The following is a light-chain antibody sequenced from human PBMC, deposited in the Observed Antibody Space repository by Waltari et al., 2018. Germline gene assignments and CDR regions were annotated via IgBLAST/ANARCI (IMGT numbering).Light chain of an antibody. Sequence: QSALTQPASVSGSPGQSITISCTGTSSDVGFYNLVPWYQQHPAKAPKLLVYEVIERPSGVSNRFSVSKSGNTASLTISGLQAEDEADYYCCSYVGRNIWVFGGGTKVTVL. CDR2: EVI. J-gene: IGLJ3*02. CDR3: CSYVGRNIWV. V-gene: IGLV2-23*02. CDR1: SSDVGFYNL.